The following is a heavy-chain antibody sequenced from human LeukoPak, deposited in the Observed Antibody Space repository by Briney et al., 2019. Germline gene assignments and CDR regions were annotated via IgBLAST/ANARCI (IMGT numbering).Heavy chain of an antibody. CDR2: INHSGST. Sequence: SETLSRTCAGYGGSFSGYYWSWIRQPPGNGLEWIGEINHSGSTNYNPSLKSRVTISVDTSKNQFSLKLSSVTAADTAVYYCAREPWELHNWFDPWGQGTLDTVSS. D-gene: IGHD1-26*01. V-gene: IGHV4-34*01. J-gene: IGHJ5*02. CDR1: GGSFSGYY. CDR3: AREPWELHNWFDP.